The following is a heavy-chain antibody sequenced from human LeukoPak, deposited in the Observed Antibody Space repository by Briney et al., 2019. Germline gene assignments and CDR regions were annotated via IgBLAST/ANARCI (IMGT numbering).Heavy chain of an antibody. D-gene: IGHD6-19*01. Sequence: SETLSLTCTVSGGSISSYYWSWIRQPPGKGLVWIGYIYYSGSTKYNPSLKSRVTISVDTSKNQFSLKLGSVTAADTAVYYCARGLAVAGTTAYYYGMDVWGQGTTVTVSS. J-gene: IGHJ6*02. CDR3: ARGLAVAGTTAYYYGMDV. CDR1: GGSISSYY. V-gene: IGHV4-59*01. CDR2: IYYSGST.